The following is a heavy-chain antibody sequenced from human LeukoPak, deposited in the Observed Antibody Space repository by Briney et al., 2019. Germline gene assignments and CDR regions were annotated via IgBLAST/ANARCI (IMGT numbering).Heavy chain of an antibody. V-gene: IGHV1-69*04. CDR1: GYTFTSYA. D-gene: IGHD6-13*01. J-gene: IGHJ4*02. CDR3: ASDLTSTIAAFDY. CDR2: IIPILGIA. Sequence: ASVKVSCKASGYTFTSYAISWVRQAPGQGLEWMGRIIPILGIANYAQKFQGRVTITADRSTSTAYMELSSLRSEDTAVYYCASDLTSTIAAFDYRGQGTLVTVSS.